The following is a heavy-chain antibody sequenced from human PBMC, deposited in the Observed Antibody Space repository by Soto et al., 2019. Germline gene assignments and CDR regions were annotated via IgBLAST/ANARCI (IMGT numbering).Heavy chain of an antibody. CDR2: ISSSSSYT. CDR3: AAAVPAAIALWHY. D-gene: IGHD2-2*01. J-gene: IGHJ4*02. CDR1: GFTFSDYY. Sequence: GGSLRLSCAASGFTFSDYYMSWIRQAPGKGLEWVSYISSSSSYTNYADSVKGRFTISRDNAKNSLYLQINSLRAEAPAVSYSAAAVPAAIALWHYWGQGTLVTVS. V-gene: IGHV3-11*06.